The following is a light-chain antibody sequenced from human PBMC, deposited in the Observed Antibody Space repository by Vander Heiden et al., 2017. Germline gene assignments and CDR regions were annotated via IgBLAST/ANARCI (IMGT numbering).Light chain of an antibody. J-gene: IGKJ1*01. CDR3: QQYFVWWT. CDR2: GVS. V-gene: IGKV3-15*01. CDR1: ETVASN. Sequence: EIVMTQSPAILSVSPGERVSVSCRASETVASNLAWYQQKPGQAPRLLISGVSTRATGVPAMFSGSGSGTEFTLTISNLEAEDFAVYYCQQYFVWWTFGQGTKVE.